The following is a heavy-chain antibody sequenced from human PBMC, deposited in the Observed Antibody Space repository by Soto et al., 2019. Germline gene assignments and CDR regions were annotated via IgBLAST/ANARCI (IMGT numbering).Heavy chain of an antibody. CDR2: IYYSGST. Sequence: QLQLQESGPGLVKPSETLSLTCTVSGGSISSSSYYWGWIRQPPGKGLEWIGSIYYSGSTYYNPSLKSRVTISVDTSKNQFSLKLSSVTAADTAVYYCARAVGYCSGGSCYPDAFDIWGQGTMVTVSS. J-gene: IGHJ3*02. CDR3: ARAVGYCSGGSCYPDAFDI. V-gene: IGHV4-39*01. D-gene: IGHD2-15*01. CDR1: GGSISSSSYY.